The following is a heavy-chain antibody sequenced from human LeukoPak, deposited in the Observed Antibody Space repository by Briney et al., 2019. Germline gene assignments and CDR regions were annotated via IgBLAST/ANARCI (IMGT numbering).Heavy chain of an antibody. CDR2: INPNSGDT. J-gene: IGHJ4*02. CDR1: GYIFTGYY. V-gene: IGHV1-2*02. CDR3: AREFHYYFDS. Sequence: ASVKASCKASGYIFTGYYLHWVRQAPGQGLEWMGWINPNSGDTSFAQKFQGRVTTSSDTSTSTTYMEMSRLSSDDTAVYYCAREFHYYFDSWGQGTLITVSS.